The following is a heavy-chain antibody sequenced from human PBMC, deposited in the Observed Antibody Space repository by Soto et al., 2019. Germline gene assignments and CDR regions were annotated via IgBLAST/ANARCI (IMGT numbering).Heavy chain of an antibody. CDR2: INHSGST. D-gene: IGHD6-6*01. CDR3: ARGPRTNSSSTDYYYYYMDV. V-gene: IGHV4-34*01. Sequence: SETLSLTCAVYGGSFSGYYWSWIRQPPGKGLEWIGEINHSGSTNYNPSLKSRVTISVDTSKNQFSLKLSSVTAADTAVYYCARGPRTNSSSTDYYYYYMDVWGKGTTVTVSS. J-gene: IGHJ6*03. CDR1: GGSFSGYY.